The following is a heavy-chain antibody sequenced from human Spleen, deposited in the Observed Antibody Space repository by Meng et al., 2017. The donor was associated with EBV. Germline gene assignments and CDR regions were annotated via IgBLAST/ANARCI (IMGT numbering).Heavy chain of an antibody. CDR2: THYGGAS. CDR1: DVFVTRGEYY. V-gene: IGHV4-61*08. J-gene: IGHJ4*02. D-gene: IGHD6-19*01. CDR3: AMGHSSDCDYFFDS. Sequence: QVPQHESCPRPVKPSDTLSPSCSVSDVFVTRGEYYWPWIRRSPGQGLVCIGYTHYGGASDYTPSVKSRVSVSLNTSLRQFSLRVSAVAAADTSGYCGAMGHSSDCDYFFDSWGRGTLVTVSS.